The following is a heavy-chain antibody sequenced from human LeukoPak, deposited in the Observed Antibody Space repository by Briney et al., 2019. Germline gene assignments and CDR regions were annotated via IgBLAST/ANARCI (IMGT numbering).Heavy chain of an antibody. CDR1: GGSISSSSYY. Sequence: SETLSLTCTVSGGSISSSSYYWGWIRQPPGKGLEWIGSIYYSGSTYYNPSLKSRVTISVDTSKNQFSLKLSSVTAADTAVCYCARTAVGATYYFDYWGQGTLVTVSS. D-gene: IGHD1-26*01. CDR3: ARTAVGATYYFDY. V-gene: IGHV4-39*07. J-gene: IGHJ4*02. CDR2: IYYSGST.